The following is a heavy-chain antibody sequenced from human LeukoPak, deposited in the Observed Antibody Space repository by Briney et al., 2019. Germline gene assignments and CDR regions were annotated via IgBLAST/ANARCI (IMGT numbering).Heavy chain of an antibody. J-gene: IGHJ3*02. D-gene: IGHD1-20*01. CDR1: GGSISNYY. CDR3: VRKLITKADAFDI. Sequence: PSETLSLTCNVSGGSISNYYWSWIRQPAGKGLEWIGRFYARGNTNYNPSLKSRVTMSVDTSKNQLSLKLATVTAADTGVCYFVRKLITKADAFDIWRQGTVVTVSS. V-gene: IGHV4-4*07. CDR2: FYARGNT.